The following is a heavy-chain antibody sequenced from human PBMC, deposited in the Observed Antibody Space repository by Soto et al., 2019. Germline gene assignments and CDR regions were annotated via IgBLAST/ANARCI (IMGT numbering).Heavy chain of an antibody. D-gene: IGHD3-3*01. V-gene: IGHV4-59*08. Sequence: SETLSLTCTVSGGSMSSYYWTWIRQPPGKGLEWIGFIHYGGGTVHNPSLKSRVTISVDTSKNQFSLKLSSVTAADTAVYYCASLVYDFWSGYYTRENYYYYYGMDVWGQGTTVTVSS. CDR3: ASLVYDFWSGYYTRENYYYYYGMDV. CDR2: IHYGGGT. J-gene: IGHJ6*02. CDR1: GGSMSSYY.